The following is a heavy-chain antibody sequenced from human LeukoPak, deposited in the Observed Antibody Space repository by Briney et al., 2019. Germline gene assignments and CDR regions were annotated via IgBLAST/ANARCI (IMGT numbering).Heavy chain of an antibody. CDR3: AKDLGGIAAAGANWFDP. J-gene: IGHJ5*02. V-gene: IGHV3-9*01. D-gene: IGHD6-13*01. CDR1: GFTFDDYA. CDR2: ISWNSGSI. Sequence: GGSLRLSCAASGFTFDDYAMHWVRQAPGKGLEWVSGISWNSGSIGYADSVKGRFTISRDNAKNSLYLQMNSLRAEDTALYYCAKDLGGIAAAGANWFDPWGQGTLVTVSS.